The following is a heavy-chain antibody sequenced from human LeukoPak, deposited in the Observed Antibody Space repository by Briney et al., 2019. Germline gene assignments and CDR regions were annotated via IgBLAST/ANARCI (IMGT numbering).Heavy chain of an antibody. V-gene: IGHV4-39*01. J-gene: IGHJ5*02. CDR3: ARHEGSWNEDL. CDR1: GGSISSNPYF. CDR2: IYYGGNT. Sequence: SETPSLTFTVSGGSISSNPYFWGWIRQPPGKGLEWIESIYYGGNTYYKSSLKSRVTISVDTSKNQFSLKLSSVTAADTAVYYCARHEGSWNEDLWGQGTLVIVSS. D-gene: IGHD1-26*01.